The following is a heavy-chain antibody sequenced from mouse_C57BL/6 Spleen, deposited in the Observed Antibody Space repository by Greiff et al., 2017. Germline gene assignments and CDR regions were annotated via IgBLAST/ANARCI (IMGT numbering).Heavy chain of an antibody. CDR1: GYSFTGYY. CDR2: INPSTGGT. V-gene: IGHV1-42*01. D-gene: IGHD2-4*01. Sequence: VQLQQSGPELVKPGASVKISCKASGYSFTGYYMNWVKQSPEKSLEWIGEINPSTGGTTYNQKFKAKATLTVDKSSSTAYMQLKSLTSDDSAVYYCARKGVYYDYSYAMDYWGQGTSVTVSS. J-gene: IGHJ4*01. CDR3: ARKGVYYDYSYAMDY.